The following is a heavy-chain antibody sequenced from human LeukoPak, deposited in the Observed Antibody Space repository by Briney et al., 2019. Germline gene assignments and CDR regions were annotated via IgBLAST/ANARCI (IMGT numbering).Heavy chain of an antibody. V-gene: IGHV3-21*01. J-gene: IGHJ4*02. CDR1: GFTFNNYA. D-gene: IGHD6-19*01. CDR3: ARDLVAVAGTNRDY. Sequence: GGSLRLSCAASGFTFNNYAMNWVRQAPGKGLEWVSSISSSSSYIYYADSVKGRFTISRDNAKNSLYLQVNSLRAEDTAVYYCARDLVAVAGTNRDYWGQGTLVTVSS. CDR2: ISSSSSYI.